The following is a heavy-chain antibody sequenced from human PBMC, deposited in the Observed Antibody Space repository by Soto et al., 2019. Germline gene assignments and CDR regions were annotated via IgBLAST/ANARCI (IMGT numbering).Heavy chain of an antibody. CDR3: ARDKPNSSSWYSGLLDY. J-gene: IGHJ4*02. V-gene: IGHV3-33*01. Sequence: GGSLRLSCAASGFTFSSYGMHWVRQAPGKGLEWVAVIWYDGSNKYYADSVKGRFTISRDNSKNTLYLQMNSLRAEDTAVYYCARDKPNSSSWYSGLLDYWGQGTLVTVSS. CDR1: GFTFSSYG. D-gene: IGHD6-13*01. CDR2: IWYDGSNK.